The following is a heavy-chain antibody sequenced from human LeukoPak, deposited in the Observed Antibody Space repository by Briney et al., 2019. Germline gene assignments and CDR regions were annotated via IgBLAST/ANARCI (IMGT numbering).Heavy chain of an antibody. CDR3: ARYGSGSHWNWFDP. V-gene: IGHV3-30-3*01. D-gene: IGHD3-10*01. CDR1: GFTFSSYV. J-gene: IGHJ5*02. CDR2: ISYDGSNK. Sequence: GGSLRLSCAASGFTFSSYVMHWVRQAPGKGLEWVAVISYDGSNKYYADSVKGRFTISRDNSKNTLYLQMNSLRAEDTAVYYCARYGSGSHWNWFDPWGQGTLVTVSS.